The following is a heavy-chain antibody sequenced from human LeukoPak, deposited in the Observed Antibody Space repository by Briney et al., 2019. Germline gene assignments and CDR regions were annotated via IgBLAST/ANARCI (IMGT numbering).Heavy chain of an antibody. D-gene: IGHD3-10*01. J-gene: IGHJ5*02. CDR3: ARGRARLLWFGELLRSGYWFDP. CDR1: GGSFSGYY. Sequence: SETLSLTCAVYGGSFSGYYWSWIRQPPGKGLEWIGEINHSGGTNYNPSLKSRVTISVDTSKNQFSLKLSSVTAADTAVYYCARGRARLLWFGELLRSGYWFDPWGQGTLVTVSS. V-gene: IGHV4-34*01. CDR2: INHSGGT.